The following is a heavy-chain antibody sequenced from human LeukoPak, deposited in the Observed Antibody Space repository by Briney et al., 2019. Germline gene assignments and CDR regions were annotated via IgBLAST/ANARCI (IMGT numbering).Heavy chain of an antibody. J-gene: IGHJ4*02. D-gene: IGHD3-22*01. CDR2: ISYDGSNK. V-gene: IGHV3-30*04. Sequence: GGSLRLSCAASGFTFSSYAMHWVRQAPGKGLEWVAVISYDGSNKYYADSVKGRFTISRDNSKNTLYLQMNSLRAEDTAVYYCAREYYYYDSSGPWSYWGQGTLVTVSS. CDR1: GFTFSSYA. CDR3: AREYYYYDSSGPWSY.